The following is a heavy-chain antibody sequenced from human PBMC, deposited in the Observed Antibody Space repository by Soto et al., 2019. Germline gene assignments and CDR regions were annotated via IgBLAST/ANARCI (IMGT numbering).Heavy chain of an antibody. Sequence: GGSLRLSCAASGFTFSSYSMNWVRQAPGKGLEWVSSISSSSSYIYYADSVKGRFTISRDNAKNSLYLQMNSLGAEETAVYYCASSYCSGGSCYSNWFDPWGQGTLVTVSS. CDR1: GFTFSSYS. V-gene: IGHV3-21*01. J-gene: IGHJ5*02. D-gene: IGHD2-15*01. CDR3: ASSYCSGGSCYSNWFDP. CDR2: ISSSSSYI.